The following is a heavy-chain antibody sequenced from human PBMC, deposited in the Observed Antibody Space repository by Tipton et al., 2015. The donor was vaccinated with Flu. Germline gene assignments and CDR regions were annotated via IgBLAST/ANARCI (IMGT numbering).Heavy chain of an antibody. V-gene: IGHV4-34*01. CDR3: AGTMLVTPDAFDV. J-gene: IGHJ3*01. CDR1: GGSFSAYY. D-gene: IGHD4-23*01. CDR2: VNHSGGT. Sequence: LRLSCTISGGSFSAYYWSWIRQSPGKGLEWIGEVNHSGGTNYNPSLKGRVTISLDTSKNHFSLELSSVTAADTAVYYCAGTMLVTPDAFDVWGQGTVVTVSS.